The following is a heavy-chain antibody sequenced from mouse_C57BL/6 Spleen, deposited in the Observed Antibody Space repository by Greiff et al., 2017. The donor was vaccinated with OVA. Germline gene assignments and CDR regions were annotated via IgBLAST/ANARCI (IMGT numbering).Heavy chain of an antibody. CDR2: IDPSDSYT. J-gene: IGHJ3*01. CDR3: ARKEIDSSGQGFAY. Sequence: QVQLQQPGAELVMPGASVKLSCKASGYTFTSYWMHWVKQRPGQGLEWIGEIDPSDSYTNYNQKFKGKSTLTVDKSSSTAYMELSSLTSEDSAVYYCARKEIDSSGQGFAYWGQGTLVTVAA. CDR1: GYTFTSYW. V-gene: IGHV1-69*01. D-gene: IGHD3-2*02.